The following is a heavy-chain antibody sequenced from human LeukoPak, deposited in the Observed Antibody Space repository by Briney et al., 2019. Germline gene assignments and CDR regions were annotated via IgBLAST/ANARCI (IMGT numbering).Heavy chain of an antibody. CDR3: ARGRRSYSSGWLDY. J-gene: IGHJ4*02. CDR2: INHSGST. D-gene: IGHD6-25*01. CDR1: GGSFRGYY. Sequence: SETLSLTCAVSGGSFRGYYWSWIRQPAGKGLEWIGEINHSGSTNYNPSLKSRVTISVDTSKNQFSLKLSSVTAADTAVYYCARGRRSYSSGWLDYWGQGTLVTVSS. V-gene: IGHV4-34*01.